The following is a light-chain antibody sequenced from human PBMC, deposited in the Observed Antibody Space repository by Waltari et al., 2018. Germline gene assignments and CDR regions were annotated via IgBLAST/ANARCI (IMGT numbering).Light chain of an antibody. CDR3: QQYNKWPPLT. J-gene: IGKJ4*01. Sequence: EVLMTQSLATLSVSPGERVTLSCRASQTIHDNLAWYQQKPGQAPRLLIYGASTRATDIPARFRGSGSGTEFTLTINSLQSEDLGIYYCQQYNKWPPLTFGGGTKVEIK. V-gene: IGKV3-15*01. CDR2: GAS. CDR1: QTIHDN.